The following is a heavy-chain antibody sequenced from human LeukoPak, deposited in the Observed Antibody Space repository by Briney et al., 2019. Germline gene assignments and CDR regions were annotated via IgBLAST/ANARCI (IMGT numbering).Heavy chain of an antibody. V-gene: IGHV4-4*02. CDR3: ARSIAVAGLFDY. J-gene: IGHJ4*02. CDR2: IYHSGTT. D-gene: IGHD6-19*01. CDR1: GDSISSSKW. Sequence: PSETLSLTCTVSGDSISSSKWWSWVRQPPGKGLEWIGEIYHSGTTNYNPSLKSRVTISVDKSNNQFSLKLSSLTAADTAVYYCARSIAVAGLFDYWGQGTLVTVSS.